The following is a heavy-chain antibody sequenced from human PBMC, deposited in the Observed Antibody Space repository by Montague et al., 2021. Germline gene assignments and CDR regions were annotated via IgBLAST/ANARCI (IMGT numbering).Heavy chain of an antibody. Sequence: SETLSLTCTVSSGPIFHAHWSWVRQPPGKGLEWLGSMFYGGATSNNPSHKSRVTMSIDTSTNQFSLKLSFVTAADTAVYYCAKQDYFVSGTSYKGFDPWGQGILVTVSS. V-gene: IGHV4-59*08. CDR3: AKQDYFVSGTSYKGFDP. CDR1: SGPIFHAH. CDR2: MFYGGAT. D-gene: IGHD3-10*01. J-gene: IGHJ5*02.